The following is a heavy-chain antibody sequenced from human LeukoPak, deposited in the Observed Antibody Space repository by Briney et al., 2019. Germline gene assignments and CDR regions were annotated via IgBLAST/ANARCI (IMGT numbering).Heavy chain of an antibody. CDR1: GFTFSSYG. D-gene: IGHD6-13*01. CDR2: IWYDGSNK. V-gene: IGHV3-33*01. Sequence: GRSLRLSCAASGFTFSSYGMHWVRQAPGKGLEWVAVIWYDGSNKYYADSVKGRFTISRDNSKNTLYLQMNSLRAEDTAVYYCARSSSWFDAFDIWGQGTTVTVSS. CDR3: ARSSSWFDAFDI. J-gene: IGHJ3*02.